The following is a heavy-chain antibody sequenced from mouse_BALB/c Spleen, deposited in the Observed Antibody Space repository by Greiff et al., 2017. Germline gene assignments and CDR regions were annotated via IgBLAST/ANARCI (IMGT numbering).Heavy chain of an antibody. CDR3: AREYPWFAY. Sequence: EVHLVESGGGLVKPGGSLKLSCAASGFTFSSYAMSWVRQTPEKRLEWVASISSGGSTYYPDSVKGRFTISRDNARNILYLQMSSLRSEDTAMYYCAREYPWFAYWGQGTLVTVSA. CDR1: GFTFSSYA. D-gene: IGHD5-1*01. CDR2: ISSGGST. V-gene: IGHV5-6-5*01. J-gene: IGHJ3*01.